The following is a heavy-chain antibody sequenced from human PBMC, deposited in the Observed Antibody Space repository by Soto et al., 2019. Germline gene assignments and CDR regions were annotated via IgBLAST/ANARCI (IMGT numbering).Heavy chain of an antibody. CDR1: GFTFSSYS. CDR3: ARDSYYDFWSGSTYYYGMDV. J-gene: IGHJ6*02. V-gene: IGHV3-48*02. D-gene: IGHD3-3*01. Sequence: GGSLRLSCAASGFTFSSYSMNWVRQAPGKGLEWVSYISSSSSTIYYADSVKGRFTISRENAKNSLFLQMNSLRDEDTAVYYCARDSYYDFWSGSTYYYGMDVWGQGTTVTVSS. CDR2: ISSSSSTI.